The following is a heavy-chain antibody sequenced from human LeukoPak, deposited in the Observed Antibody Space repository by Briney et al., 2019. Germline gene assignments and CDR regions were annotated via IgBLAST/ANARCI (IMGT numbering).Heavy chain of an antibody. Sequence: GSLRLSCAASGFTFSYYYMSWIRQAPGKGLEWVSYISSSGSTIYYADSVKGRFTISRDNAKNSLYLQMNSLRAEDTAVYYCARRPVVPAAKDYYYYMDVWGKGTTVTVSS. CDR1: GFTFSYYY. V-gene: IGHV3-11*01. CDR3: ARRPVVPAAKDYYYYMDV. CDR2: ISSSGSTI. D-gene: IGHD2-2*01. J-gene: IGHJ6*03.